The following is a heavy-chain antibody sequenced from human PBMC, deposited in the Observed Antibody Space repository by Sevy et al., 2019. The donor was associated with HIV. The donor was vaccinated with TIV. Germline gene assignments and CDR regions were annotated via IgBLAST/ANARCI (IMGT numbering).Heavy chain of an antibody. Sequence: ASVKVSCKASGGTFSRYGISWVRQAPGQGLEWMGGIIPILGTVNYAQKFQGRVTITEDESTKTAYMELSSLRSEDTAVYYCARGWWKGWYGVDDRAQETLVTATS. CDR1: GGTFSRYG. D-gene: IGHD6-19*01. J-gene: IGHJ4*02. V-gene: IGHV1-69*13. CDR2: IIPILGTV. CDR3: ARGWWKGWYGVDD.